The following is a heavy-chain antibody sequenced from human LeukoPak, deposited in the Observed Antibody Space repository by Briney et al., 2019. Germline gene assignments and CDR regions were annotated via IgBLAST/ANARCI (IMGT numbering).Heavy chain of an antibody. CDR3: AREGSGWTIDY. V-gene: IGHV3-7*01. J-gene: IGHJ4*02. CDR2: IKQDGSEK. CDR1: GFTFSSYW. Sequence: GGSLRLSCAASGFTFSSYWMSWVRQTPGKGLEWVAIIKQDGSEKYYVDSVKGRFTLSRDNAKNSLYLQMNSLRAEDTAVYYCAREGSGWTIDYWGQGTLVTVSS. D-gene: IGHD6-19*01.